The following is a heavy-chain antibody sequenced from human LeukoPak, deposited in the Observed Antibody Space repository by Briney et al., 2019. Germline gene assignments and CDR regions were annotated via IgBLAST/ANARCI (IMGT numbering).Heavy chain of an antibody. CDR1: GGSISSSSYY. Sequence: PSETLSLTCTVSGGSISSSSYYWGWIRQPPGKGLEWFGNIYYSGSTYYNPSLKSRVTISVDTSKNQFSLKLSSVTAADTAVYYCARRGGDYWGQGTLVTVSS. J-gene: IGHJ4*02. D-gene: IGHD3-10*01. CDR2: IYYSGST. CDR3: ARRGGDY. V-gene: IGHV4-39*01.